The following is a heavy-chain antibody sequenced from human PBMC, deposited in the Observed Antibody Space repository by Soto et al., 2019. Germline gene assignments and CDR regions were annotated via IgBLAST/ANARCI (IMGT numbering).Heavy chain of an antibody. CDR1: GGTFSSYA. D-gene: IGHD2-21*02. V-gene: IGHV1-69*01. CDR2: IIPIFGTA. Sequence: QVQLVQSGAEVKKPGSSVKVSCKASGGTFSSYAISWVRQAPGQGLEWMGGIIPIFGTANYAQKFQGRVTITADESTSTAYMELSSLRSEDTAVYYCARPSKYCGGDCAGGDYYYYGMDVWGQGTTVTVSS. J-gene: IGHJ6*02. CDR3: ARPSKYCGGDCAGGDYYYYGMDV.